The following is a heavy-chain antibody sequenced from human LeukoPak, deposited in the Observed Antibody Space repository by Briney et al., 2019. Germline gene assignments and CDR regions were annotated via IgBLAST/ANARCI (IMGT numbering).Heavy chain of an antibody. CDR1: GFTFSSYG. D-gene: IGHD3-22*01. Sequence: PGGSLRLSCAASGFTFSSYGMNWVRQAPGKGLEWVSSISSSSSYIYYADSVKGRFTISRDNAKNSLYLQMNSLRAEDTAVYYCARGFYDSSGYFLLDYWGQGTLVTVSS. CDR3: ARGFYDSSGYFLLDY. V-gene: IGHV3-21*01. CDR2: ISSSSSYI. J-gene: IGHJ4*02.